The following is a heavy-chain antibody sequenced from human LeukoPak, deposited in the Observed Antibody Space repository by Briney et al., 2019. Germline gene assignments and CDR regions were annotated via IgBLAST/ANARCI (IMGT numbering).Heavy chain of an antibody. J-gene: IGHJ6*03. D-gene: IGHD3-10*01. CDR1: GYTFTSYY. V-gene: IGHV1-46*01. CDR2: MNPSGGST. Sequence: ASVKVSCKASGYTFTSYYMHWVRQAPGQALEWMGIMNPSGGSTSYAQKFQGRVTMTRDTSTSTVYMELSSLRSEDTAVYYCARRSPSGSYHIGGYYYMDVWGKGTTVTISS. CDR3: ARRSPSGSYHIGGYYYMDV.